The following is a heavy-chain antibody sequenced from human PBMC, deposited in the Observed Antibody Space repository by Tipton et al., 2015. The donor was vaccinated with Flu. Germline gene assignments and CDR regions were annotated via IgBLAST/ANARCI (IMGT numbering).Heavy chain of an antibody. J-gene: IGHJ4*02. CDR2: IYYSGST. CDR3: ARGRGYYYDFDY. D-gene: IGHD3-22*01. V-gene: IGHV4-39*01. CDR1: GGSISSSSYY. Sequence: TLSLTCTVSGGSISSSSYYWGWIRQPPGKGLEWIGSIYYSGSTYYNPSLKSRVTISVDTSKNQFSLKLSSVTAADTAVNYCARGRGYYYDFDYWGQGTLVTVSS.